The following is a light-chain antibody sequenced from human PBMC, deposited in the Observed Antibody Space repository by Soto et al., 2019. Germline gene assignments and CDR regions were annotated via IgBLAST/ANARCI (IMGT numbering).Light chain of an antibody. Sequence: QSALTQPPSASGSPGQSVTISCTGTSSDVGAYKYVSWYQQHTGKAPKLMIYEVSKRPSGVPDRFSGSKSGNTASLTVSGLQAEDEADYYCSSYAGSNNEVFGGGTKLTVL. CDR2: EVS. J-gene: IGLJ3*02. CDR3: SSYAGSNNEV. V-gene: IGLV2-8*01. CDR1: SSDVGAYKY.